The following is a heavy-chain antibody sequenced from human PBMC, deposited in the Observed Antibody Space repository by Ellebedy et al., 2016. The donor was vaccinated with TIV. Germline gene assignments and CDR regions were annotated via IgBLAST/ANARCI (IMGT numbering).Heavy chain of an antibody. CDR2: IIPIITIA. CDR1: GGTFSSYA. Sequence: AASVKVSCKASGGTFSSYAISWVRQAPGQGLEWMGRIIPIITIADYAQKFQGRVTITADKPTSTAYLELSSLRSEDTAVYYCATERHVEMATILTDAFDIWGQGTMVTVSS. J-gene: IGHJ3*02. V-gene: IGHV1-69*04. CDR3: ATERHVEMATILTDAFDI. D-gene: IGHD5-24*01.